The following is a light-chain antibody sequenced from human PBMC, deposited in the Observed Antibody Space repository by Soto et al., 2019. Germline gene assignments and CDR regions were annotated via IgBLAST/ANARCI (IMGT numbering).Light chain of an antibody. CDR2: DAS. CDR3: QTYNSCSGVR. Sequence: IQITQSPSTLSACVGDRVTITCLSSQSISRWLAWYQQKPGKAPKLLIYDASSLESGVPSRFSGSRSGTELTINISTMKHDDFENYTCQTYNSCSGVRFGGGT. CDR1: QSISRW. V-gene: IGKV1-5*01. J-gene: IGKJ4*01.